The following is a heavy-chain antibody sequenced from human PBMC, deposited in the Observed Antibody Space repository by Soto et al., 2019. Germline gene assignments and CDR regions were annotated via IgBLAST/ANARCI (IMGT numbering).Heavy chain of an antibody. D-gene: IGHD2-2*01. CDR1: GFTISNYG. CDR3: ATTRVGPCSSSICFSGIFDGMDV. V-gene: IGHV3-30-3*01. CDR2: ISYDGTRT. Sequence: QVQLVESGGGVVQPGRSLRLSCAASGFTISNYGMHWVRQAPGKGLEWVAVISYDGTRTYYADSVKGRFTISRENSKNTLYLQMNSLRTEDTAVYYCATTRVGPCSSSICFSGIFDGMDVWGQGTTVTVSS. J-gene: IGHJ6*02.